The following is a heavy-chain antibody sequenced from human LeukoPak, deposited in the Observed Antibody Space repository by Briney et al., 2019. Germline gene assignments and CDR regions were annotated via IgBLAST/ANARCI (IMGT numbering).Heavy chain of an antibody. CDR2: ISYDGSNK. Sequence: PGGSLRLSCAASGFTFSSYGMHWVRQAPGKGLEWVAVISYDGSNKYYADSVKGRFTISRDNSKNTLYLQMNSLRAEDTAVYYCAKTFGYGDYVDQIDYWGQGTLVTVSS. D-gene: IGHD4-17*01. J-gene: IGHJ4*02. CDR1: GFTFSSYG. V-gene: IGHV3-30*18. CDR3: AKTFGYGDYVDQIDY.